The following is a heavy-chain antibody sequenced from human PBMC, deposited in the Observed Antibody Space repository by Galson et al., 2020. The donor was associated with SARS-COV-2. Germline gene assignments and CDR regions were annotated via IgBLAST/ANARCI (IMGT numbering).Heavy chain of an antibody. V-gene: IGHV4-61*02. CDR3: ARDPSGREYYYYYMDV. J-gene: IGHJ6*03. CDR1: GGSISSGSYH. CDR2: IYTSGST. Sequence: SETLSLTCTVSGGSISSGSYHWSWIRQPAGKGLEWIGRIYTSGSTNYNPSLKSRVTMSVDTSKSQFSLRLSSVTAADTAVYYCARDPSGREYYYYYMDVWGKGTTVTVSS. D-gene: IGHD3-10*01.